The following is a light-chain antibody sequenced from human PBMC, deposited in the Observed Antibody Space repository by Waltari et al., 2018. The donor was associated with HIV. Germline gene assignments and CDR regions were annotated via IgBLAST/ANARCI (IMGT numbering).Light chain of an antibody. CDR3: QSYDISLSGWV. V-gene: IGLV1-40*01. J-gene: IGLJ3*02. CDR2: GNT. CDR1: SSNIGAGYD. Sequence: QSVLTQPHSVSGAPGQRVTIPCTGGSSNIGAGYDVHWYQQFPGTAPKVLTYGNTYRTSGVPDRFSGSKSGSSASLLITGLQAEDDADYYCQSYDISLSGWVFGGGTKLTVL.